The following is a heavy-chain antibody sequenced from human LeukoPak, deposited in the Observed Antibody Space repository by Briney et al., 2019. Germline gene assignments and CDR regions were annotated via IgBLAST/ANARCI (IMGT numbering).Heavy chain of an antibody. Sequence: ASVKVSCKASGYTFTGYYMNWVRRAPGQGREGRGGINPNSGVTNYAQNFQGRVTMTRDTSLSTAYMELSRLRSDDTAVYYCARLLYSSSGEEDYYYYYGMDVWGQGTTVTVSS. CDR3: ARLLYSSSGEEDYYYYYGMDV. J-gene: IGHJ6*02. V-gene: IGHV1-2*02. D-gene: IGHD6-6*01. CDR2: INPNSGVT. CDR1: GYTFTGYY.